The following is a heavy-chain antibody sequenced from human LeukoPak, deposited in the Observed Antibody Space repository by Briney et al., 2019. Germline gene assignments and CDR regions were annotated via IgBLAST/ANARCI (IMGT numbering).Heavy chain of an antibody. V-gene: IGHV3-23*01. CDR1: GFTFSTYY. D-gene: IGHD4-17*01. CDR3: ATPYDDCVGNAFDI. CDR2: INGSGGST. J-gene: IGHJ3*02. Sequence: PGGTLRLSCAASGFTFSTYYMSWVRQAPGKGLEWVSAINGSGGSTFYADSVKGRFTISRDNSKNTLYLQMNSLRAEDTAVYYCATPYDDCVGNAFDIWGQGTMVTVSS.